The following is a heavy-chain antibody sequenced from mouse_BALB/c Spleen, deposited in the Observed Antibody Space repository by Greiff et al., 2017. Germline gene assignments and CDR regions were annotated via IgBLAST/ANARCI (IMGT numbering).Heavy chain of an antibody. CDR3: ARYGLLSAMDY. D-gene: IGHD3-1*01. J-gene: IGHJ4*01. CDR1: GYAFTNYL. Sequence: QVQLQQSGAELVRPGTSVKVSCKASGYAFTNYLLEWVKQRPGQGLEWIGVINPGSGGTNYNEKFKGKATLTADKSSSTAYMQLSSLTSDDSAVYFCARYGLLSAMDYWGQGTSVTVSS. CDR2: INPGSGGT. V-gene: IGHV1-54*01.